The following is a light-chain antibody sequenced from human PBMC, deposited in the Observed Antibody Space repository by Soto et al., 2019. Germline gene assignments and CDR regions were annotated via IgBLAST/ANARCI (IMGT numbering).Light chain of an antibody. Sequence: DIQMTQSPSTLSASVGDRVTITCRASQSISSWVAWYQQKPGKAPKLLIYDASSLESGVPSRFSGSGSGTEFTLTISSLQPDDFTTYYCQQYNRYPRTFGQGTKVEIK. J-gene: IGKJ1*01. CDR1: QSISSW. V-gene: IGKV1-5*01. CDR2: DAS. CDR3: QQYNRYPRT.